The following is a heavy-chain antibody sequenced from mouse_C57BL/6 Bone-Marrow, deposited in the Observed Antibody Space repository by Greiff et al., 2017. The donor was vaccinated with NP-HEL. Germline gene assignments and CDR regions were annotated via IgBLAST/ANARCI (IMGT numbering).Heavy chain of an antibody. Sequence: QVHVKQSGPELVKPGASVKISCKASGYTFTDYYINWVKQRPGQGLEWIGWIFPGSGSTYYIEKFKGKATLTVDKSSSTAYMLLSSLTSEDSAVYFSARSLPLTDFDYWGQGTTLTVSS. V-gene: IGHV1-75*01. CDR2: IFPGSGST. CDR3: ARSLPLTDFDY. J-gene: IGHJ2*01. CDR1: GYTFTDYY. D-gene: IGHD1-2*01.